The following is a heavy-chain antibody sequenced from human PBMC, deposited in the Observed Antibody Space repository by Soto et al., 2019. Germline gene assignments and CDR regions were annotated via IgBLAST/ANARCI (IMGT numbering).Heavy chain of an antibody. CDR2: INPSGGTT. CDR1: GYTFTRYN. J-gene: IGHJ4*02. V-gene: IGHV1-46*01. Sequence: GASVKVSCKASGYTFTRYNVHWVRQAPGQGLEWMAIINPSGGTTYYVQKFEGRVTLTTDTSTSTVYMELSSLGSDDTAVYYCARVRGGGSEYFFDYWGQGTLVTVSS. CDR3: ARVRGGGSEYFFDY. D-gene: IGHD2-15*01.